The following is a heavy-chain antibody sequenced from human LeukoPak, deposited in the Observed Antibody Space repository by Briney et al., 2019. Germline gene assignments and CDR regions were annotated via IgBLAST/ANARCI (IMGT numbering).Heavy chain of an antibody. V-gene: IGHV4-39*07. Sequence: PSETLSLTCTVSGGSISSGSYYWSWIRQPPGKGLEWIGSIYYSGSTYYNPSLKSRVTISVDTSKNQFSLKLSSVTAADTAVYYCARAHTVTDNYYYYYYMDVWGKGTTVTVSS. CDR1: GGSISSGSYY. CDR3: ARAHTVTDNYYYYYYMDV. CDR2: IYYSGST. D-gene: IGHD4-17*01. J-gene: IGHJ6*03.